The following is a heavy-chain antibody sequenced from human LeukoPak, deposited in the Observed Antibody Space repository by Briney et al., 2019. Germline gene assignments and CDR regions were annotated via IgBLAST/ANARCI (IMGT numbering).Heavy chain of an antibody. V-gene: IGHV3-30*02. J-gene: IGHJ4*02. CDR2: IRYDGSNK. CDR3: AKAGKNSSGWYVPYDLFDY. D-gene: IGHD6-19*01. CDR1: GFTFSSYG. Sequence: PGGSLRLSCAASGFTFSSYGMHWVRQAPGKGLEWVAFIRYDGSNKYYADSVKGRFTISRDNSKNTLYLQMNSLRAEDTAVYYCAKAGKNSSGWYVPYDLFDYWGQGTLVTVSS.